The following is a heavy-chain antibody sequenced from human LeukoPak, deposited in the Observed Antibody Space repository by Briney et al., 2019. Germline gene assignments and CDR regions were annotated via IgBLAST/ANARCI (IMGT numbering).Heavy chain of an antibody. CDR1: GFSFSSYG. Sequence: GGSLRLSCAGAGFSFSSYGMHWVRQAPGKGLEWVAVISYDGGAKYYADSVKGRFTISRDNSKNTLYLQMNSLRAEDTAVYYCAKSSLVTTPLYYFDYWGQGTLVTVSS. J-gene: IGHJ4*02. CDR3: AKSSLVTTPLYYFDY. D-gene: IGHD4-17*01. CDR2: ISYDGGAK. V-gene: IGHV3-30*18.